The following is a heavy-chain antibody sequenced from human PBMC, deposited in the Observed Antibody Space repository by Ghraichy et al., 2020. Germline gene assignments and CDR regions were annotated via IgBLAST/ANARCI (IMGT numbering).Heavy chain of an antibody. J-gene: IGHJ4*02. V-gene: IGHV2-5*02. CDR1: GFSLSTSGVG. CDR3: AHVAFGGITIFGVVLPTFDY. Sequence: SGPTLVKPTQTLTLTCTFSGFSLSTSGVGVGWIRQPPGKALEWLALIYWDDDKRYSPSLKSRLTITKDTSKNQVVLTVTNMDPVDTATYYCAHVAFGGITIFGVVLPTFDYWGQGTLVTVSS. D-gene: IGHD3-3*01. CDR2: IYWDDDK.